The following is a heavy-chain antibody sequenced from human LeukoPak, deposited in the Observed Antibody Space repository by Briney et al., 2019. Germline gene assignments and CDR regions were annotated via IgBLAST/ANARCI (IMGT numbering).Heavy chain of an antibody. D-gene: IGHD3-22*01. CDR1: GFTFSSYS. V-gene: IGHV3-30*02. Sequence: GGSLRLSCAASGFTFSSYSMNWVRQAPGKGLEWVAFIRYDGSNKYYADSVKGRFTISRDNSKNTLYLQMNSLRAEDTAVYYCAKFSSGSSGLVVDWGQGTLVTVSS. J-gene: IGHJ4*02. CDR3: AKFSSGSSGLVVD. CDR2: IRYDGSNK.